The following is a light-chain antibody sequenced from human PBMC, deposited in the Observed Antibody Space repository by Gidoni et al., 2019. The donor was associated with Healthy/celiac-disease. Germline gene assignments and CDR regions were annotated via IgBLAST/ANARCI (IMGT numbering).Light chain of an antibody. CDR1: QSVSSY. J-gene: IGKJ3*01. CDR3: QQRSNAFT. Sequence: IVLNQSPATLSLSPGERAILSCRASQSVSSYLAWYQQNPGQAPRLSIYDASNRATGIPARFSGSGSGTDFTLTSSSLEPEDFAVYYCQQRSNAFTFGPGTKVDIK. CDR2: DAS. V-gene: IGKV3-11*01.